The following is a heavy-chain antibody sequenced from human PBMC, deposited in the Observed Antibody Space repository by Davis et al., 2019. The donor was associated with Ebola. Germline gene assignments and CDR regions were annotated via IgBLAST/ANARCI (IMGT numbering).Heavy chain of an antibody. D-gene: IGHD6-13*01. CDR1: GYTFTSYG. Sequence: AASVKVSCKASGYTFTSYGISWVRQAPGQGLEWMGWINAGNGNTKYSQKFQGRVTITRDTSASTAYMELSSLRSEDTAVYYCARGAYSSSWYPFDYWGQGTLVTVSS. V-gene: IGHV1-3*01. CDR3: ARGAYSSSWYPFDY. CDR2: INAGNGNT. J-gene: IGHJ4*02.